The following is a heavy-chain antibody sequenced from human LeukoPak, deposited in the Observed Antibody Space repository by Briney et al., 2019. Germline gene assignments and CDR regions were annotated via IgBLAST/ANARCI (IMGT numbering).Heavy chain of an antibody. J-gene: IGHJ4*02. D-gene: IGHD4-17*01. V-gene: IGHV3-23*01. CDR3: AKDATTRSTVITYYFDN. Sequence: GGSLRLSCAAPGFTFSTYAMSWVRQAPGKGLEWVSGISGSGVTTHYTDSVKGRFTISRDNAKNTLYLQIDTMRAEDTAVYYCAKDATTRSTVITYYFDNWGQGTLVTVSS. CDR2: ISGSGVTT. CDR1: GFTFSTYA.